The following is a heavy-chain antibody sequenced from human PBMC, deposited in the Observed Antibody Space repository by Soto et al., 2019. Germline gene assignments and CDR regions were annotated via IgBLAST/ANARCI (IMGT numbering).Heavy chain of an antibody. V-gene: IGHV3-74*01. J-gene: IGHJ6*02. Sequence: PGGSLRLSCAASGFTFSSYWMHWVRQAPGKGLVWVSRINSDGSSTSYADSVKGRFTISRDNAKNTLYLQMNSLRAEDTAVYYCARDLEQQLVSYYYGMDVWGQGTTVTAS. CDR1: GFTFSSYW. CDR3: ARDLEQQLVSYYYGMDV. CDR2: INSDGSST. D-gene: IGHD6-13*01.